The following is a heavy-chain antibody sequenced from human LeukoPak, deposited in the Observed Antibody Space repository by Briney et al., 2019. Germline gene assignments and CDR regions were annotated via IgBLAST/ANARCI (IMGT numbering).Heavy chain of an antibody. Sequence: PGGSLRLSCAASGFTFSSYAMHWVRQAPGKGLEWVAVISYDGSNKYYADSVNGRFTISRDNSENTLYLQMNSLRAEDTAVYYCARVAAAGAAYYYYGMDVWGQGTTVTVSS. J-gene: IGHJ6*02. D-gene: IGHD6-13*01. V-gene: IGHV3-30*04. CDR2: ISYDGSNK. CDR3: ARVAAAGAAYYYYGMDV. CDR1: GFTFSSYA.